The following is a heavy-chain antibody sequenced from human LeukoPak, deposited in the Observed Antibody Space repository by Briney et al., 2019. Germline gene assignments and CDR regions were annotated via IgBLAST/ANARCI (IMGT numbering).Heavy chain of an antibody. V-gene: IGHV3-30*04. CDR1: GFNFNTYA. CDR2: VLFDGSDQ. CDR3: ARAHPGDYSDFQFDY. J-gene: IGHJ4*02. D-gene: IGHD4-11*01. Sequence: PGRSLRLSCAASGFNFNTYAMKWVRQAPGKGLEWLAVVLFDGSDQYYADSVQGRFTISRDNAKNSLYLQMNSLRAEDTAVYYCARAHPGDYSDFQFDYWGQGTLVTVSS.